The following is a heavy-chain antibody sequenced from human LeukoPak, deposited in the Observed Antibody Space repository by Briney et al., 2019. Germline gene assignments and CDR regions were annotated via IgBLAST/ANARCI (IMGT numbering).Heavy chain of an antibody. V-gene: IGHV4-34*01. CDR3: ARSGYPLDY. Sequence: SETLSLTCAAYGGSFSGYYWSWIRQPPGKGLEWIGEINHSGSTNYNPSLKSRVTISVDTSKNQFSLKLSSVTAADTAVYYCARSGYPLDYWGQGTLVTVSS. D-gene: IGHD3-3*01. J-gene: IGHJ4*02. CDR2: INHSGST. CDR1: GGSFSGYY.